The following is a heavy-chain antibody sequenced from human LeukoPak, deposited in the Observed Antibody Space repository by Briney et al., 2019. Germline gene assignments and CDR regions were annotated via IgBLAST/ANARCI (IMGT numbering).Heavy chain of an antibody. V-gene: IGHV3-74*01. J-gene: IGHJ4*02. CDR1: GFTFSSYW. D-gene: IGHD5-18*01. Sequence: GGSLRLSCAASGFTFSSYWMHWVRQAPGKGLVWVSRINSDGSSTSYADSVKGRFTISRDNAKNTLYLQMNSLRAEDTAVYYCARHGGLGQLWPWDDYWGQGTLVTVSS. CDR3: ARHGGLGQLWPWDDY. CDR2: INSDGSST.